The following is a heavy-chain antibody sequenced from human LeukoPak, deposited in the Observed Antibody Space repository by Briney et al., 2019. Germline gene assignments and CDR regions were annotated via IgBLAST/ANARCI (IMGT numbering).Heavy chain of an antibody. CDR2: IYYSGST. CDR1: GGSISSSSYY. CDR3: ARRSGTYHAFDI. D-gene: IGHD1-26*01. V-gene: IGHV4-39*01. J-gene: IGHJ3*02. Sequence: SETLSLTCTVSGGSISSSSYYWGWIRQPPGKGLEWIGSIYYSGSTYYNPSLKSRVTISVDTSKKQFSLKLSSVTAADTAVYYCARRSGTYHAFDIWGQGTMVTVSS.